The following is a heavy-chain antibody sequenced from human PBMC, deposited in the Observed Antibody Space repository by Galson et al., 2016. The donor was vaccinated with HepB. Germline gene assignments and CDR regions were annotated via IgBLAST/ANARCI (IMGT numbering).Heavy chain of an antibody. Sequence: SLRLSCAASGFTFKNAWMSWVRQAPGKGLEWVSLIHSAGGTYYADSVKGRFSISRDSSKNTVYLQMNSLRAEDTAIYYCATYDTVTGQFDPWGQGTPVTVSS. CDR3: ATYDTVTGQFDP. J-gene: IGHJ5*02. D-gene: IGHD1-1*01. V-gene: IGHV3-53*01. CDR2: IHSAGGT. CDR1: GFTFKNAW.